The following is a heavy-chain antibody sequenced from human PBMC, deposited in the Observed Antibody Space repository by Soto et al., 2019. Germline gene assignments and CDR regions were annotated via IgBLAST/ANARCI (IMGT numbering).Heavy chain of an antibody. CDR1: GGSISSYY. J-gene: IGHJ4*02. CDR2: IYTSGST. D-gene: IGHD6-6*01. CDR3: ARVAQYTSSPLLGY. Sequence: SETLSLTCTVSGGSISSYYWSWIRQPAGKGLEWIGRIYTSGSTNYNPSLKSRVTMSVDTSKNHFSLKLSSVTAADTAVYYCARVAQYTSSPLLGYWGQGTLVTVSS. V-gene: IGHV4-4*07.